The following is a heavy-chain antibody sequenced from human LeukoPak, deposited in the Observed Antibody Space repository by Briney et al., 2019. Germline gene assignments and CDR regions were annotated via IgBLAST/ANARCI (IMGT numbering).Heavy chain of an antibody. V-gene: IGHV4-34*01. D-gene: IGHD6-25*01. CDR2: INHSGST. CDR3: AREVPAGYCTDY. Sequence: SETLSLTCVVYGGSFSGYYWSWIRQPPGKGLEWIGEINHSGSTNYNPSLKSRVTISVDTSKNQFSLKLSSVTAADTAVYYCAREVPAGYCTDYWGQGTLVTVSS. J-gene: IGHJ4*02. CDR1: GGSFSGYY.